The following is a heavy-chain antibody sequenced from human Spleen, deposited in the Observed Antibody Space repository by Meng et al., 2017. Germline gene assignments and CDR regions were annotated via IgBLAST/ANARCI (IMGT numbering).Heavy chain of an antibody. J-gene: IGHJ4*02. CDR1: GFSLNSDEVC. D-gene: IGHD6-19*01. V-gene: IGHV2-5*02. CDR3: AHSRGSGWHQNILGFDY. CDR2: IYWDDDK. Sequence: QITLKESGPALVKPTQTLTLTCTFSGFSLNSDEVCVGWFRQSPGKAPEWLALIYWDDDKRYSPSLKSRLTITKDTSKNQVVLTMTNMDPVDTATYYCAHSRGSGWHQNILGFDYWGQGTLVTVSS.